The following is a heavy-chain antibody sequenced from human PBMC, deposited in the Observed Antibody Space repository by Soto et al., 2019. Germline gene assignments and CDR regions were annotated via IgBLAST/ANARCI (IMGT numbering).Heavy chain of an antibody. J-gene: IGHJ4*02. CDR2: IFNDGQTV. CDR1: GFTFSDYY. D-gene: IGHD3-3*01. V-gene: IGHV3-11*01. Sequence: QVQLVESGGGLVKPGGSLRLSCTASGFTFSDYYMAWIRQAPGKGLEWVSYIFNDGQTVYHADSVRGRFTISRDNTRNSLYLQMSSLRDDDTAVYYCATALNRENYYEGFDHWGQGTLVTVSS. CDR3: ATALNRENYYEGFDH.